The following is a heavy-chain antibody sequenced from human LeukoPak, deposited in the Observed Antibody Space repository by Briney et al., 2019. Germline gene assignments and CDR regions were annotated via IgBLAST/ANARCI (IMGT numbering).Heavy chain of an antibody. Sequence: GGTLRLSCAASGFTFSSYEMNWVRQAPGKGLEWVSYISSSGSTIYYADSVKGRFTISRDNAKHSLYLQMNSLRAGDTDVYYCARDYSLDYWGQGTLVTVSS. V-gene: IGHV3-48*03. D-gene: IGHD5-18*01. J-gene: IGHJ4*02. CDR1: GFTFSSYE. CDR3: ARDYSLDY. CDR2: ISSSGSTI.